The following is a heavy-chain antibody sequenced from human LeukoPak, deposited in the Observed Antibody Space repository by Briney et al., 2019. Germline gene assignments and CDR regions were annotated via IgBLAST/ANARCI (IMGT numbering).Heavy chain of an antibody. CDR3: ARDLLSSLGWFDP. D-gene: IGHD3-16*01. Sequence: PGGSLRLSCAPSGFTFSSYSMNWVRQPPGKGLECVSSISSSSSYIYYADSVKGRFTISRDNAKNSLYLQMNSLRAEDTAVYYCARDLLSSLGWFDPWGQGTLVTVSS. CDR2: ISSSSSYI. CDR1: GFTFSSYS. J-gene: IGHJ5*02. V-gene: IGHV3-21*01.